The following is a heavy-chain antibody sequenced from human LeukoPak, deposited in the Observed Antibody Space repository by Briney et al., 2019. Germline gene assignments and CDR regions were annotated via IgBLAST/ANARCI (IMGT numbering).Heavy chain of an antibody. CDR2: IIPILGIA. CDR3: AREKPITMIVVVVPKAYYFDY. D-gene: IGHD3-22*01. CDR1: GGTFSSYA. V-gene: IGHV1-69*04. Sequence: SVKVSCKASGGTFSSYAISWVRQAPGQGLEWMGRIIPILGIANYAQKFQGRVTITADKSTSTAYMELSSLRSEDTAVYYCAREKPITMIVVVVPKAYYFDYWGQGTLVTVSS. J-gene: IGHJ4*02.